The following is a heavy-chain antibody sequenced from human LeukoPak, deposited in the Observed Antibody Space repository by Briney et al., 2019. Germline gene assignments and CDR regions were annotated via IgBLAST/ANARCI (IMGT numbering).Heavy chain of an antibody. CDR2: ISSSSSYI. CDR3: ARLLGYCSGGSCTLDY. D-gene: IGHD2-15*01. V-gene: IGHV3-21*01. Sequence: GGSLRLSCAASGFTFSSYSMNWVRQAPGKGLEWVSSISSSSSYIYYADSEKGRFTISRDNAKNSLYLQMNSLRAEDTAVYYCARLLGYCSGGSCTLDYWGQGTLVTVSS. J-gene: IGHJ4*02. CDR1: GFTFSSYS.